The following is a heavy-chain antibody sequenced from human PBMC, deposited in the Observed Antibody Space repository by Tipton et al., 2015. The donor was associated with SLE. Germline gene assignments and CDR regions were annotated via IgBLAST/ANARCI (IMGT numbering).Heavy chain of an antibody. V-gene: IGHV4-34*01. CDR3: ARGISSGWWNY. D-gene: IGHD6-19*01. Sequence: TLSLTCAVYGGSFSGYYGSWIRQPPGKGLEWIGEINHSGSTNYNPSLKSRVTISVDTSKNQFSLKPNSVTAADTAVYYCARGISSGWWNYWGQGNLVSVSS. J-gene: IGHJ4*02. CDR2: INHSGST. CDR1: GGSFSGYY.